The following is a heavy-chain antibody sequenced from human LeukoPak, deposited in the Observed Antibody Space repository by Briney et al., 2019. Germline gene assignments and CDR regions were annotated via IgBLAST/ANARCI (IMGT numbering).Heavy chain of an antibody. CDR1: GFAVSSTH. V-gene: IGHV3-72*01. D-gene: IGHD6-13*01. CDR3: ARSSSSWYPLFDY. CDR2: TRNKANSYTT. J-gene: IGHJ4*02. Sequence: GGSLRLSCEASGFAVSSTHMVWVRQAPGKGLEWVGRTRNKANSYTTEYAASVKGRFTISRDDSKNSVYLQMNSLETEDTAVYYCARSSSSWYPLFDYWGQGTLVTVSS.